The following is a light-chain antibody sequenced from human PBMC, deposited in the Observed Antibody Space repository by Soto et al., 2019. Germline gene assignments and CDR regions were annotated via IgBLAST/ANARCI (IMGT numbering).Light chain of an antibody. CDR2: EVS. CDR3: NAYTSSSTFYV. J-gene: IGLJ1*01. V-gene: IGLV2-14*01. CDR1: SSNVGAYTH. Sequence: QSSLTQPASVSGSPGQSITISCTGTSSNVGAYTHVSWYQQHPGKAPNLMIYEVSNRPSGVSNRFSGSKSGNTASLTISGLQAEDEADYYCNAYTSSSTFYVCGTGTKVTAL.